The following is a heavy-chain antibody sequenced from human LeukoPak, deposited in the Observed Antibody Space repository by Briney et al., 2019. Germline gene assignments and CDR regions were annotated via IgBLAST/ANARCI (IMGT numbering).Heavy chain of an antibody. J-gene: IGHJ4*02. D-gene: IGHD7-27*01. Sequence: GESLKISCEGSGYHFNNYWIAWVRQMPGRGLEWMGTIYPGDSDTRYSPSFQGQVTISADKSISTAYLQWSSLKASDTAMYYCARAGIWGLEEGFDYWGQGTLVTVSS. CDR2: IYPGDSDT. V-gene: IGHV5-51*01. CDR1: GYHFNNYW. CDR3: ARAGIWGLEEGFDY.